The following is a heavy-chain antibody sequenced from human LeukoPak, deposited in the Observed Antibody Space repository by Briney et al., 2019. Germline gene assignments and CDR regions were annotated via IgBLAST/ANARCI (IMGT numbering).Heavy chain of an antibody. J-gene: IGHJ6*03. V-gene: IGHV4-61*02. CDR2: IYTSGST. CDR1: GGSISSGSYY. Sequence: PSQTLSLTCTVSGGSISSGSYYWSWIRQPAGKGLEWIGRIYTSGSTNYNPSLKSRVTMSVDTSKNQFSLKLSSVAAADTAVYYCASERRGYYYYYYMDVWGKGTTVTVSS. CDR3: ASERRGYYYYYYMDV.